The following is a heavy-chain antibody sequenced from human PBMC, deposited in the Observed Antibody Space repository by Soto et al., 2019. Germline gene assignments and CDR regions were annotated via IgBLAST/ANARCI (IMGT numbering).Heavy chain of an antibody. V-gene: IGHV1-69*08. CDR2: IIPILGIA. CDR1: GGTFSSYT. J-gene: IGHJ4*02. Sequence: QVQLVQSGAEVKKPGSSVKVSCKASGGTFSSYTISWVRQAPGQGLEWMGRIIPILGIANYAQKFQGRVTITADKSTGTAYMELSSLGSEDTAGYYCARDTLSGDLGGGDYWGQGTLVTVSS. D-gene: IGHD7-27*01. CDR3: ARDTLSGDLGGGDY.